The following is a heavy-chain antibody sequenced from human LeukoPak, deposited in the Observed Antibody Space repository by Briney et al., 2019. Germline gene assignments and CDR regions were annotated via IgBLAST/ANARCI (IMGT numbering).Heavy chain of an antibody. D-gene: IGHD5-24*01. Sequence: ASVKVSCKSSGDTFNTYTFNWLRQAPGQGLEWMGRIIPNSGLGNYAQKFQGRVTITADASTRTVYMEVRSLRYEDTAVYYCARVSASEMGQQIFLHWGQGTLVTVSS. CDR3: ARVSASEMGQQIFLH. J-gene: IGHJ4*02. V-gene: IGHV1-69*13. CDR2: IIPNSGLG. CDR1: GDTFNTYT.